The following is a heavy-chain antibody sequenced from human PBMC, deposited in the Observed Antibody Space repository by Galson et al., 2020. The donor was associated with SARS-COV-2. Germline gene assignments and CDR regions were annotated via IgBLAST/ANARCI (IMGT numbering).Heavy chain of an antibody. D-gene: IGHD5-12*01. V-gene: IGHV3-30-3*01. CDR1: GFILSNYA. CDR2: ISYDGYNK. CDR3: ARARDGYNHFDY. J-gene: IGHJ4*02. Sequence: GESLKISCAASGFILSNYAMHWVRQAPGEGLEWLAIISYDGYNKYYGDSVKGRFTISRDSSENTLYLQMNSLRAEDTAVYYCARARDGYNHFDYWGQGTLVTVSS.